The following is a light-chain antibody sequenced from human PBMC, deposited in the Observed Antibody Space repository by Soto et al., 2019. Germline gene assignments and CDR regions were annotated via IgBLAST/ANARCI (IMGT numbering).Light chain of an antibody. CDR1: QGISNY. CDR3: QKYNSAPWT. Sequence: DIQMTQSPSSLSASVGDRVTITCRASQGISNYLAWYQQKPGKVPKLLIYTASNLQSGVPPRFSGSGFGTDFTLTSSSLQPEDVANYYCQKYNSAPWTFGEGTKVEIK. J-gene: IGKJ1*01. V-gene: IGKV1-27*01. CDR2: TAS.